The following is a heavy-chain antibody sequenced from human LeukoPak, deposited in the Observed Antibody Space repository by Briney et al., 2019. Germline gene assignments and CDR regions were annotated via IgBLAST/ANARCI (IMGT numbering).Heavy chain of an antibody. V-gene: IGHV1-46*01. Sequence: ASVKVSCKASGYTFTSYGISWVRQAPGQGLEWMGIINPSGGSTSYAQKFQGRVTMTRDMSTSTVYMELSSLRSEDTAVYYCARGSALRNAFDIWGQGTMVTVSS. CDR2: INPSGGST. CDR3: ARGSALRNAFDI. J-gene: IGHJ3*02. D-gene: IGHD2-21*01. CDR1: GYTFTSYG.